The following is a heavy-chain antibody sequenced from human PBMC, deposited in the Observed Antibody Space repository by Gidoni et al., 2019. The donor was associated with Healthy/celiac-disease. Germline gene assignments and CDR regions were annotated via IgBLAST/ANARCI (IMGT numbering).Heavy chain of an antibody. D-gene: IGHD3-22*01. V-gene: IGHV1-8*01. CDR2: MNPNSGNT. CDR1: GYTFTSYD. J-gene: IGHJ4*02. Sequence: QVQLVQSGAEVKKPGASVKVSCKASGYTFTSYDINWVLQSTGQWLEWMGWMNPNSGNTGYAQKFQGRVTMTRNTSISTAYMELSSLRSEDTAVYYCARKLYYDSSGYYFAYWGQGTLVTVSS. CDR3: ARKLYYDSSGYYFAY.